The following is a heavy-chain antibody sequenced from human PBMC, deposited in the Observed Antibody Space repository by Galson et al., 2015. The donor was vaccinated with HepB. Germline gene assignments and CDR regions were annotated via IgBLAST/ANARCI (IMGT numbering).Heavy chain of an antibody. D-gene: IGHD5-12*01. J-gene: IGHJ4*02. CDR3: ARADQVACHFDY. Sequence: SVKVSCKASGYTFTGYYMHWVRQAPGQGLEWMGWINPNRGGTNYAQKFQGRVTLTRDTSISTAYMELSRLTSDDTAVYYCARADQVACHFDYWGQGTLVTVSS. CDR2: INPNRGGT. CDR1: GYTFTGYY. V-gene: IGHV1-2*02.